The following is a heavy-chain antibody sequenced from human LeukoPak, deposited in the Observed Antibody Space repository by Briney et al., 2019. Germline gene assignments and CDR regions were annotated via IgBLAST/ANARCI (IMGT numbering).Heavy chain of an antibody. D-gene: IGHD5-18*01. CDR3: ARAPSPRIQLWFDY. Sequence: KRSETLSLTYTVSGGSISSYYWSWIRQPPGKGLEWIGYIYYSGSTNYNPSLKSRVTISVDTSKNQFSLKLSSVTAADTAVYYCARAPSPRIQLWFDYWGQVTLVTVSS. CDR1: GGSISSYY. J-gene: IGHJ4*02. V-gene: IGHV4-59*01. CDR2: IYYSGST.